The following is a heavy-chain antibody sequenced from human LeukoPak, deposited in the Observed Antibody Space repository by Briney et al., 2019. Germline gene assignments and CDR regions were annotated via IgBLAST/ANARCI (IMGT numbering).Heavy chain of an antibody. J-gene: IGHJ4*02. CDR2: ISYSGST. CDR1: GGSISSSDFY. CDR3: ARLDKGINAAHFDY. V-gene: IGHV4-39*01. Sequence: SETLSLTFTVSGGSISSSDFYWGWIRQPPGKGLEWIGIISYSGSTYYNPSLKSRVTISVDTSKSQFSLKLSSVTAADTAIYYCARLDKGINAAHFDYWGQGTLVTVSS. D-gene: IGHD3-22*01.